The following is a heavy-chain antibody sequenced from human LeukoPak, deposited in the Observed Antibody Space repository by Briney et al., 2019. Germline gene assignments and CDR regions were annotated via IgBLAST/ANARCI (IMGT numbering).Heavy chain of an antibody. CDR1: GGSISSGSYY. D-gene: IGHD5-18*01. CDR2: IYTSGST. J-gene: IGHJ4*02. Sequence: PSQTLSLTCTVSGGSISSGSYYWSWIRQPAGKGLEWIGRIYTSGSTNYNPSLKSRVTISVDTSKNQFSLKLSSVTAADTAVYYCARVGRGYSYGYLDYWGQGTLVTVSS. CDR3: ARVGRGYSYGYLDY. V-gene: IGHV4-61*02.